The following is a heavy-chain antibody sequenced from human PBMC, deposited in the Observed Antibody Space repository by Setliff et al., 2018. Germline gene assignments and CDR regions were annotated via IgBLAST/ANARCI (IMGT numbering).Heavy chain of an antibody. Sequence: SETLPLTCTVSGASISSGQNYWSWIRQPAGKGLEWIGHVFATGNTEYNPSLESRVTFSVDTSKNQFSLKLTSVTVADSAVYYCARDRSDGLDSFDYWGQGAQGTSPQ. CDR2: VFATGNT. CDR3: ARDRSDGLDSFDY. CDR1: GASISSGQNY. V-gene: IGHV4-61*09. D-gene: IGHD6-6*01. J-gene: IGHJ4*02.